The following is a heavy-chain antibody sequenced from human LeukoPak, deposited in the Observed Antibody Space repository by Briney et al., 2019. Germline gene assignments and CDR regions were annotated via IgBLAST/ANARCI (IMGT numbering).Heavy chain of an antibody. CDR3: ARDRSYGDFAWGY. V-gene: IGHV3-53*04. CDR2: ISSGGTT. D-gene: IGHD4-17*01. Sequence: PGGSRRLSCAASGFTVSSNFTTWVRQAPGKGLEWVSVISSGGTTYYADSVKGRFTISRHISKNTVYLQMNSLRAEDTAVYYCARDRSYGDFAWGYWGQGTLVTVSS. CDR1: GFTVSSNF. J-gene: IGHJ4*02.